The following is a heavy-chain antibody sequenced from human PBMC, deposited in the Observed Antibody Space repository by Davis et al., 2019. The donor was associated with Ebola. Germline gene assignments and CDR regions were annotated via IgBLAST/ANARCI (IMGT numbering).Heavy chain of an antibody. CDR1: GVIFSSYW. J-gene: IGHJ4*02. D-gene: IGHD3-9*01. CDR3: AKDFDYENAY. Sequence: HTGGSLRLSCAASGVIFSSYWMHWVRQAPGKGLVWVSRINSDGTSTTYADSVRGRFTISRDNAKNTLYLQMNSLRAEDTAVYYCAKDFDYENAYWGQGTLVTVSS. CDR2: INSDGTST. V-gene: IGHV3-74*01.